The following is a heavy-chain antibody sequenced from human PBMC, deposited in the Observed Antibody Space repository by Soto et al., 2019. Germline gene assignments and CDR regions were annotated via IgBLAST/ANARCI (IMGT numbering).Heavy chain of an antibody. J-gene: IGHJ6*02. V-gene: IGHV3-23*01. Sequence: EVQLLESGGGLVQPGGSLRLSCAASGFTFSSYAMSWVRQAPGKGLEWVSAISGSGGSTYYADSVKGRFTISRDNSKNTLYLQMNSLRAEDTAVYYCAKVTGYSSSWSHYYGMDVWGQGTTVTVSS. CDR2: ISGSGGST. CDR1: GFTFSSYA. CDR3: AKVTGYSSSWSHYYGMDV. D-gene: IGHD6-13*01.